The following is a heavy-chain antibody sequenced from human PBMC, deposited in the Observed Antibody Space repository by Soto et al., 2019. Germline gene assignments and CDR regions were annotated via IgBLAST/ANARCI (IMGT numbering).Heavy chain of an antibody. V-gene: IGHV4-31*03. J-gene: IGHJ3*02. Sequence: QVQLQESGPGLVKPSQTLSLTCTVSGGSISSGGYYWTWIRQHPGKGLEWIGYISYSGSTYYSPSLKSRVIISGDTSKNHFSLMLSSVTAADTAVYFCARDRLDAFDIWGPGTMVTVSS. CDR3: ARDRLDAFDI. CDR1: GGSISSGGYY. CDR2: ISYSGST.